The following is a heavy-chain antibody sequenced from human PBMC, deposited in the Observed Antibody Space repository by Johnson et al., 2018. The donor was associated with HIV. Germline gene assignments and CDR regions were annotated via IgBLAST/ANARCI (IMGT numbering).Heavy chain of an antibody. CDR1: GFTFSIYW. V-gene: IGHV3-7*01. Sequence: VQLVESGGGVVQPGGSLRLSCAASGFTFSIYWMTWVRQAPRKGLEWVANIKQDGSEKYYVDSVQGRFTISRDNSKNTLYLQMNSLRAGDTAVYYCARGERFGGTQEAFDIWGQGTMVTVSS. J-gene: IGHJ3*02. CDR2: IKQDGSEK. D-gene: IGHD1-26*01. CDR3: ARGERFGGTQEAFDI.